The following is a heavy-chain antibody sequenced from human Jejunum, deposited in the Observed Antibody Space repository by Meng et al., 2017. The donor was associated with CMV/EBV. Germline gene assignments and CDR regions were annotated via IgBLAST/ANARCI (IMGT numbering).Heavy chain of an antibody. CDR1: LSSYP. CDR3: AKYAKGVRSGNIYAMDV. D-gene: IGHD2-8*01. Sequence: LSSYPMSWVRQAPGKGLEWVSMIYSGGIDTYYADSVKGRFTTSRDNSKNMLYLQMNSLRAEDTAVYYCAKYAKGVRSGNIYAMDVWGQGTTVTVSS. V-gene: IGHV3-23*03. J-gene: IGHJ6*01. CDR2: IYSGGIDT.